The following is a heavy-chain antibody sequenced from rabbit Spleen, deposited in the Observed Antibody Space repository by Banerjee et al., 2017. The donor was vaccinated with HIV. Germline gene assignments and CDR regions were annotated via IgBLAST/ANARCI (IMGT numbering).Heavy chain of an antibody. J-gene: IGHJ4*01. CDR2: INTATGKA. CDR1: GFDFRRYYL. CDR3: ARGIDYAGYAGFGYVSIYYFNL. Sequence: QEQLEESGGRLVQPGGSLTLSCKASGFDFRRYYLSWVRQAPGKGLEWIACINTATGKAVYASWAKGRFTISKTSSTTVTLQMTRLTAADTATYFCARGIDYAGYAGFGYVSIYYFNLWGQGTLVTVS. D-gene: IGHD7-1*01. V-gene: IGHV1S45*01.